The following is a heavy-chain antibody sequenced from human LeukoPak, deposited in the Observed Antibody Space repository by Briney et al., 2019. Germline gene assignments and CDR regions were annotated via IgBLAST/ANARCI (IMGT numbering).Heavy chain of an antibody. D-gene: IGHD3-22*01. CDR3: EGYYYDSSGYYQNDAFDI. V-gene: IGHV3-7*01. J-gene: IGHJ3*02. CDR1: GFTFSSYW. CDR2: IKQDGSEK. Sequence: GGSLRLSCAASGFTFSSYWMSWVPQAPGKGLEWVANIKQDGSEKYYVDTVKGRFTISRDNAKNSLYLQMNSLRAEDTAVYYCEGYYYDSSGYYQNDAFDIWGQGTMVTVSS.